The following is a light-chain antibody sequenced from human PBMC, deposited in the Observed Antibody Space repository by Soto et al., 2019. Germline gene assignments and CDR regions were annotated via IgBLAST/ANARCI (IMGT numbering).Light chain of an antibody. J-gene: IGKJ4*01. CDR3: QQHHNWPPAT. CDR2: DAS. Sequence: EIVLTQSPATLSLSPGERATLSCRASQSVGRHLAWYHQKPGQAPRLIIYDASNRATGVPARFSGSGSGTDLAPAISSLGPEDFAVYYCQQHHNWPPATFGGGTKVEIK. CDR1: QSVGRH. V-gene: IGKV3-11*01.